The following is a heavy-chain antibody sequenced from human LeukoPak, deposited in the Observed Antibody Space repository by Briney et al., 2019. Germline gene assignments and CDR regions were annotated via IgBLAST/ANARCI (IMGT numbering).Heavy chain of an antibody. J-gene: IGHJ6*02. CDR1: SGPFNCYY. D-gene: IGHD3-10*01. Sequence: PSETLSLTSAVYSGPFNCYYWSWIHQPPVKGLPWIGQINHSGSTNYNPSLKSRVTISVDTSKNQFSLKLSSVTAADTAVYYCARGVPGQFLHYGMDVWGQGTTVTVSS. CDR2: INHSGST. V-gene: IGHV4-34*01. CDR3: ARGVPGQFLHYGMDV.